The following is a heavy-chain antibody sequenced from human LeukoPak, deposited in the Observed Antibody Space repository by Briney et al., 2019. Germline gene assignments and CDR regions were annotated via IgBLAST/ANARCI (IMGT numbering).Heavy chain of an antibody. V-gene: IGHV4-30-4*01. D-gene: IGHD6-13*01. Sequence: PSQTLSLTCTVSGGSISSGDYYWSWIRQPPGKGLEWIGYIYYSGSTYYNPSLKSRVTISVDTSKNQFSLKLSSVTAADTAVYYCARFRXWYXXXDYWGQGXLXTVSS. CDR3: ARFRXWYXXXDY. J-gene: IGHJ4*02. CDR1: GGSISSGDYY. CDR2: IYYSGST.